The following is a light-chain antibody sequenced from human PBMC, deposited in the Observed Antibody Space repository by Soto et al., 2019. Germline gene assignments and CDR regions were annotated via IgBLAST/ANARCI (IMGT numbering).Light chain of an antibody. V-gene: IGKV1-33*01. CDR1: QDINKY. Sequence: DIQMTQSPSSLSASVRDRVTITCQASQDINKYLNWYQQKPGKAPKLLIYDATNLEKGVPSRFSGSGSGTDFTFTISNLQPEDIETYYCQQYDNLPITFGQGTRLEIK. CDR3: QQYDNLPIT. J-gene: IGKJ5*01. CDR2: DAT.